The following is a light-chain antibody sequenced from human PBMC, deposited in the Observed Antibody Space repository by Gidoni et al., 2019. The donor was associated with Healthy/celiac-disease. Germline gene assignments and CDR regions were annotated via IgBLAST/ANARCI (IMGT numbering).Light chain of an antibody. Sequence: IHMTQSPSSLSASVGDRVTITCRASQSISSYCNWYQQKPGKHPKLLIYAASSLQSGVPARFSGSGSGTDFTLTISSLQPEDFAIYYWQQSYSNPRTFGQGTKLEIK. J-gene: IGKJ2*01. V-gene: IGKV1-39*01. CDR1: QSISSY. CDR3: QQSYSNPRT. CDR2: AAS.